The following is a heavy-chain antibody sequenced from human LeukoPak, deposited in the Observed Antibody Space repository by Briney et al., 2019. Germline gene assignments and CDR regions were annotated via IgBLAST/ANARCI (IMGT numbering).Heavy chain of an antibody. V-gene: IGHV4-61*01. CDR1: GGSISSSSYY. CDR2: IYYSGST. J-gene: IGHJ4*02. CDR3: ARDRGMIVDY. D-gene: IGHD3-22*01. Sequence: SETLSLTCTVSGGSISSSSYYWGWIRQPPGKGLEWIGYIYYSGSTNYNPSLKSRVTISVDTSKNQFSLKLSSVTAADTAVYYCARDRGMIVDYWGQGTLVTVSS.